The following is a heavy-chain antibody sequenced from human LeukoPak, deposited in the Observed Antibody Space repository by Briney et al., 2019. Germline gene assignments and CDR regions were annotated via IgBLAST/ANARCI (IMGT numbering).Heavy chain of an antibody. V-gene: IGHV3-64*01. D-gene: IGHD6-6*01. CDR2: ISSNGGST. Sequence: PGGSLRLSCAASGFTFSSYAMHWVRQAPGKGLEYLSAISSNGGSTYYANSVKGRFTISRDNSKNTLYLQMGSLRAEDMAVYYCARSIAARLYWFDPWGQGTLVTVSS. CDR3: ARSIAARLYWFDP. CDR1: GFTFSSYA. J-gene: IGHJ5*02.